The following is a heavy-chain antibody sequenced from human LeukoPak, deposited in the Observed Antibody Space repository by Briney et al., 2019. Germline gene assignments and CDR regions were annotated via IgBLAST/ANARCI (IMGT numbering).Heavy chain of an antibody. CDR3: TRVRVSSYYGMDI. V-gene: IGHV3-7*05. J-gene: IGHJ6*02. CDR1: GFTFSSYW. CDR2: INQDESEK. D-gene: IGHD2/OR15-2a*01. Sequence: PGGSLRLSCAASGFTFSSYWMSWVRQAPGKGLEWVANINQDESEKYHVDSVKGRFTISRDNAKNSLYLQMSSLRAEDTAVYYCTRVRVSSYYGMDIWGQGTTVTVSS.